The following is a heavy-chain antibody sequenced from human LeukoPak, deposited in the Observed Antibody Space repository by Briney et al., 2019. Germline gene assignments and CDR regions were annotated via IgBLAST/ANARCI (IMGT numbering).Heavy chain of an antibody. V-gene: IGHV1-18*01. Sequence: GASVKVSCKASGYTFTSYGISWVRQAPGQGLEWMGWISAYNGNTNYAQKLQGRVTMTTDTSTSTAYMELRSLRSDDTAVYYCARGVDWYDSSGYYFPRYYFDYWGQGTLVTVSS. CDR2: ISAYNGNT. CDR1: GYTFTSYG. J-gene: IGHJ4*02. CDR3: ARGVDWYDSSGYYFPRYYFDY. D-gene: IGHD3-22*01.